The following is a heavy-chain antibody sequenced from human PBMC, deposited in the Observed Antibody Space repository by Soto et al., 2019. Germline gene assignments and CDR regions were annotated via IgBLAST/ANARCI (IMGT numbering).Heavy chain of an antibody. Sequence: SETLSLTCTFSCGSIISGDYYWSWIRQHPGKGLEWSGYIYCSGSTYYNPTLKIRATISADTSKNQISLKLSSVTAADTAVYYCARDFAVAGFGDARMDVWGQGTTVTVSS. CDR3: ARDFAVAGFGDARMDV. CDR1: CGSIISGDYY. J-gene: IGHJ6*02. CDR2: IYCSGST. V-gene: IGHV4-31*03. D-gene: IGHD6-19*01.